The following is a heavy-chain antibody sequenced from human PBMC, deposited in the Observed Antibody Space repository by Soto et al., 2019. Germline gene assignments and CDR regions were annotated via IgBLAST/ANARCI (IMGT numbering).Heavy chain of an antibody. V-gene: IGHV1-69*13. D-gene: IGHD2-2*01. CDR3: ARSVSFRYQLLKRGMDV. CDR2: IIPIFATA. J-gene: IGHJ6*02. CDR1: GGTFSSYA. Sequence: SVKVSCKASGGTFSSYAISWVRQAPGQGLEWMGGIIPIFATANYAQKFQGRVMITVDESTSTAYMELSSLRSEDTAVYYCARSVSFRYQLLKRGMDVWGQGTTVTV.